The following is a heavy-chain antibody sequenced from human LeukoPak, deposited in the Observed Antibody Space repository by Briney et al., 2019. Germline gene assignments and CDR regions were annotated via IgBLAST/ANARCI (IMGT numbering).Heavy chain of an antibody. D-gene: IGHD6-6*01. J-gene: IGHJ3*01. CDR1: GFTFSTYD. V-gene: IGHV3-21*01. CDR3: ARESSSSDNAFDV. Sequence: PGGSLRLSCAASGFTFSTYDMDWVRQAPGKGLEWVSSIITTGTYVYYADSLRGRFTISRDNAKNSLYLQMNNLRAEDTAVYYCARESSSSDNAFDVWGQGTMVTVSS. CDR2: IITTGTYV.